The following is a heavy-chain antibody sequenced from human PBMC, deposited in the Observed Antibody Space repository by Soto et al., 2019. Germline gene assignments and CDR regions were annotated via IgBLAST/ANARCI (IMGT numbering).Heavy chain of an antibody. CDR2: ISGGSDRT. J-gene: IGHJ3*01. CDR1: GFTIRNYA. Sequence: EVQVVESGGDLVQPGGSLRLSCAASGFTIRNYAMSWVRQAPGKALEWVSGISGGSDRTYYADSVKGRFTIFKDNSKNTLYLQMSSLRVEDTAVYHCEGSWTWGQVTMFTVSS. CDR3: EGSWT. V-gene: IGHV3-23*04. D-gene: IGHD5-12*01.